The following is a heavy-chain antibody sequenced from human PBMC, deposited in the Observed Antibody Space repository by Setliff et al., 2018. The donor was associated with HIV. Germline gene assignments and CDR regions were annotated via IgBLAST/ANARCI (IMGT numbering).Heavy chain of an antibody. J-gene: IGHJ4*02. V-gene: IGHV4-38-2*01. CDR3: ASAEPPIYSSGWRGVGYFDY. CDR2: IYHSGST. Sequence: SETLSLTCAVSGYSVSSGYYWGWIRQPPGKGLEWIGSIYHSGSTYYNPSLKSRVTISVDTSKNQFSLKLSSVTAADTAVYYCASAEPPIYSSGWRGVGYFDYWGQGTLVTVS. D-gene: IGHD6-19*01. CDR1: GYSVSSGYY.